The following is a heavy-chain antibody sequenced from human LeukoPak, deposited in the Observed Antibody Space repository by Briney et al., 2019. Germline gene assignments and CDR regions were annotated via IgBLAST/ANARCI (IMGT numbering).Heavy chain of an antibody. J-gene: IGHJ4*02. V-gene: IGHV4-39*07. CDR3: ASGVAGGFAFDY. D-gene: IGHD3-3*01. Sequence: SETLSLTCTVSGGSISSSSYYWGWIRQPPGKGLEWIGEINHSGSTNYNPSLKSRVTISVDTSKNQFSLKLSSVTAADTAVYYCASGVAGGFAFDYWGQGTLVTVSS. CDR1: GGSISSSSYY. CDR2: INHSGST.